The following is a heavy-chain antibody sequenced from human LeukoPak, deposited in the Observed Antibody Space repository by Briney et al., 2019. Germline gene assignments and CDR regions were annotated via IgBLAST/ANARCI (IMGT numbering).Heavy chain of an antibody. D-gene: IGHD1-26*01. V-gene: IGHV4-61*01. Sequence: PSETLSLTCTVSGGSVSSGSYYWSWIRQPPGKGLGWIGYIYYSGSTNYNPSLKSRVTISVDTSKNQFSLKLSSVTAADTAVYYCARAPRDQEQSDYWGQGTLVTVSS. CDR3: ARAPRDQEQSDY. J-gene: IGHJ4*02. CDR1: GGSVSSGSYY. CDR2: IYYSGST.